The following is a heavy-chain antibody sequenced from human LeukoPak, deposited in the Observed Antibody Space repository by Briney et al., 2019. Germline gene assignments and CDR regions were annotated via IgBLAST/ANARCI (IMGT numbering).Heavy chain of an antibody. D-gene: IGHD3-16*01. CDR1: GFTLSSFW. CDR3: ARGAWGTSVHFDK. Sequence: GGSLRLSCATSGFTLSSFWMHWVRHPPGKGLVWVSRTNSDGTDTNYADSGKGRFTISRDNYKNTVYLQMNSLTAEDTAVYYCARGAWGTSVHFDKWGQGALVTVSS. CDR2: TNSDGTDT. J-gene: IGHJ4*02. V-gene: IGHV3-74*01.